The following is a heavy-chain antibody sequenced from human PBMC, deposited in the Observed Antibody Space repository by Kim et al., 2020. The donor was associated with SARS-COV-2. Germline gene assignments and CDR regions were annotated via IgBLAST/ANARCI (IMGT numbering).Heavy chain of an antibody. CDR1: GGSFSGYY. Sequence: SETLSLTCAVYGGSFSGYYWSWIRQPPGKGLEWIGEINHSGSTNYNPSLKSRVTISVDTSKNQFSLKLSSVTAADTAVYYCARGGNIVATRPYPIDYWGQGTLVTVSS. J-gene: IGHJ4*02. CDR2: INHSGST. D-gene: IGHD5-12*01. CDR3: ARGGNIVATRPYPIDY. V-gene: IGHV4-34*01.